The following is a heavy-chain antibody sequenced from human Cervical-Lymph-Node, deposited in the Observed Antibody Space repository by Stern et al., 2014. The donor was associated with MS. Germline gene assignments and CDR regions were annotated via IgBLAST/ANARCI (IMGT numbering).Heavy chain of an antibody. D-gene: IGHD2-2*02. V-gene: IGHV1-18*01. CDR3: ARGPYCSSTSCYSNGYYFYGLDV. Sequence: QVQLVQSGAEVRKPGASVKVSCRASGYTFSSFGISWVRRAPGQGLEWMGWISGYNGDTKYPQKCQGRVILPTDTSTSTAYMDLTSLRSDDTAMYCCARGPYCSSTSCYSNGYYFYGLDVWGQGTTVTVSS. CDR1: GYTFSSFG. CDR2: ISGYNGDT. J-gene: IGHJ6*02.